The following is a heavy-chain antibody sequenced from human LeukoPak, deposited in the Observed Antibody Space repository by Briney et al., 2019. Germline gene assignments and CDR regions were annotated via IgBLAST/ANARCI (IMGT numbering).Heavy chain of an antibody. V-gene: IGHV4-59*01. CDR2: VFYTGSF. J-gene: IGHJ4*02. Sequence: SETLSLTCTVSGGSISSYYWSWIRQFPGKGLEWIGFVFYTGSFNYNPSLKSRVRISVDTSRNQFSLKLSSVTAADTAVYYCARGSSLYDYWGQGTLVTVSS. CDR1: GGSISSYY. CDR3: ARGSSLYDY. D-gene: IGHD6-13*01.